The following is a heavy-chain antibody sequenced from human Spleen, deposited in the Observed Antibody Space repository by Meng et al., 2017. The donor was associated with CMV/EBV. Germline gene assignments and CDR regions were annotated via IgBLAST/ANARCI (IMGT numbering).Heavy chain of an antibody. V-gene: IGHV1-18*01. D-gene: IGHD5/OR15-5a*01. J-gene: IGHJ4*02. CDR3: ARFDIGSDY. CDR2: ISTYNGNT. Sequence: ASVKVSCKTSGYTFTNYNFSRVRQAPGQGLEWLGWISTYNGNTNYAHNFQGRVTMTTDPSTSTVYMELRSLRSDDTAVYYCARFDIGSDYWGQGTLVTVSS. CDR1: GYTFTNYN.